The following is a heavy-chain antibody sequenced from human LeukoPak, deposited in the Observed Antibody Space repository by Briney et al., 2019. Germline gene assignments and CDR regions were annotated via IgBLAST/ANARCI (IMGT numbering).Heavy chain of an antibody. Sequence: PGGSLRLSCAASAFTFSCYAMSWVRQAPGKGLEWVSAISGSGGSTYYADSVKGRITISRDNSKNTLYVQMNSLRAEDTAVYYCAKDNSMVRGVSLSPFDYWGQGTLVTVSS. CDR3: AKDNSMVRGVSLSPFDY. CDR1: AFTFSCYA. J-gene: IGHJ4*02. CDR2: ISGSGGST. D-gene: IGHD3-10*01. V-gene: IGHV3-23*01.